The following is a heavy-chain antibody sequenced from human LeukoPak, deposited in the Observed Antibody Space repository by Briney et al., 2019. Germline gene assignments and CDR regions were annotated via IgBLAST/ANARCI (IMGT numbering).Heavy chain of an antibody. Sequence: GASVMVSCKDSVYTFTGHYMHWIRQARGQGLEWMGWIHPNSGATHYNQKLQGRVTMTSDTSIDTVYMELTSLIYDDTAVYYCARDDDWGPDYWGQGTLVTVSS. J-gene: IGHJ4*02. D-gene: IGHD3-9*01. CDR1: VYTFTGHY. CDR2: IHPNSGAT. CDR3: ARDDDWGPDY. V-gene: IGHV1-2*02.